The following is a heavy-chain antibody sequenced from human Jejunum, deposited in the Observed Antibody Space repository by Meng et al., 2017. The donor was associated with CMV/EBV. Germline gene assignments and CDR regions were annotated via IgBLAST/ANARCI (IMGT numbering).Heavy chain of an antibody. CDR2: IVAGNGDT. CDR1: GDIFTTTM. D-gene: IGHD3-10*01. V-gene: IGHV1-3*01. CDR3: ARPFDSGNWDV. Sequence: SCKASGDIFTTTMIVWVRQAPGQRPEYMGRIVAGNGDTRYSQRFPDRVTILRDTSANTFYMQLRGLTSEDTAVYYCARPFDSGNWDVWGQGTTVTVSS. J-gene: IGHJ6*02.